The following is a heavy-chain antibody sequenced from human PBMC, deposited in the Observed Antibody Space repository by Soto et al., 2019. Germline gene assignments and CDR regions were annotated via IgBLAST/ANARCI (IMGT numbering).Heavy chain of an antibody. CDR1: GFDVSSNC. V-gene: IGHV3-66*01. D-gene: IGHD3-10*01. J-gene: IGHJ4*02. CDR3: ARGGSMD. CDR2: IKSGGAT. Sequence: GGSLRLSCAASGFDVSSNCMTWVRQAPGKGLEWVSAIKSGGATVYADSVKGRFTISRDNSKNTLYLQMNSLRVEDTAVYYCARGGSMDWGQGTLVTVSS.